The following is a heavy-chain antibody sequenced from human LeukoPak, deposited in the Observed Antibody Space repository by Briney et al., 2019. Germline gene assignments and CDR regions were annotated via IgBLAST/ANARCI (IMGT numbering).Heavy chain of an antibody. CDR2: IYYSGST. CDR1: GGSISSYY. CDR3: ARFDRTRGDY. J-gene: IGHJ4*02. Sequence: SETLPLTCTVSGGSISSYYWSWIRQPPGKGLEWIGYIYYSGSTNYNPSLKSRVTISVDTSKNQFSLKLSSVTVADTAVYYCARFDRTRGDYWGQGTLVTVSS. D-gene: IGHD5-24*01. V-gene: IGHV4-59*01.